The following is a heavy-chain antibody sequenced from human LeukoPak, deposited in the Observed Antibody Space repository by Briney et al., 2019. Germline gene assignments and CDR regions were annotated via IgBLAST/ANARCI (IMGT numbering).Heavy chain of an antibody. V-gene: IGHV4-59*08. CDR1: GGSMSPYH. CDR2: IYYSGST. J-gene: IGHJ4*02. D-gene: IGHD6-19*01. CDR3: ARAVSGRFDY. Sequence: SETLSLTCTVSGGSMSPYHWSWIRQPPGKGLEWTGYIYYSGSTNYNPSPKSRVTISVDTSKNQFSLKLSSVTAADTAMYYCARAVSGRFDYWGQGTLVTVSS.